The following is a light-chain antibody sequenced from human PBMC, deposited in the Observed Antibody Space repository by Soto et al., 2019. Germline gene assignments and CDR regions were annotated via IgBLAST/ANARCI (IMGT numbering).Light chain of an antibody. CDR2: SSS. CDR3: QQYSSSPSGT. V-gene: IGKV3-20*01. J-gene: IGKJ1*01. Sequence: EIVLTQSPGTLSLSPGERATLSCRASQTISGTYLAWYQQKPGQAPRLLIYSSSSRAAGVSDRFSGSGSGTDFSLTISRLEPEDFAVYYCQQYSSSPSGTFGQGTKVDIK. CDR1: QTISGTY.